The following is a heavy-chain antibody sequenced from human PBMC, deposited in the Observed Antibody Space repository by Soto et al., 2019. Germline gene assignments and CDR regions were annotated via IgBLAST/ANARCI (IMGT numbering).Heavy chain of an antibody. CDR1: VFTFGTFA. CDR2: VSGGGGAT. J-gene: IGHJ4*02. CDR3: AKSFSSNWYDYFDY. V-gene: IGHV3-23*01. D-gene: IGHD6-13*01. Sequence: PGGSLRLSCAASVFTFGTFAMSCVRQAPGKGLEWVSAVSGGGGATYYADSVKGRFTISRDKSKNTLYLQMNSLRAEDTALYYCAKSFSSNWYDYFDYWGQGSLVTVSS.